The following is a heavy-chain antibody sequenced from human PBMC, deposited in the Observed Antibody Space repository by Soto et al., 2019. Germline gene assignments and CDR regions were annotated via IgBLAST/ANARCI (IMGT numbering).Heavy chain of an antibody. D-gene: IGHD2-2*02. V-gene: IGHV1-69*01. CDR3: ASQTPNIVVVPAAIRHYYYGMDV. CDR2: IIPIFGTA. J-gene: IGHJ6*02. Sequence: QVQLVQSGAEVKKPGSSVKVSCKASGGTFSSYAISWVRQAPGQGLEWMGGIIPIFGTANYAQKFQGRGTITADESTSTAYMELSSLRSEDTAVYYCASQTPNIVVVPAAIRHYYYGMDVWGQGTTVTVSS. CDR1: GGTFSSYA.